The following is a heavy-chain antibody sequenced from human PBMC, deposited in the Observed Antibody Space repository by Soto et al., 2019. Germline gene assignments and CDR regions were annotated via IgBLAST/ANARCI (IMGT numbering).Heavy chain of an antibody. V-gene: IGHV3-74*01. Sequence: EVQLVESGGGLVQPGGSLRLSCAASGFTFSNYWMHWVRQVPGKGLLWVSRINSDGISTNYADSVKGRFTISRDNAKNPQYMQMNSLRAEDTAVYYCARGMFPQIAAPGDNSFDPWGQGTLVTVSS. CDR2: INSDGIST. J-gene: IGHJ5*02. D-gene: IGHD2-15*01. CDR3: ARGMFPQIAAPGDNSFDP. CDR1: GFTFSNYW.